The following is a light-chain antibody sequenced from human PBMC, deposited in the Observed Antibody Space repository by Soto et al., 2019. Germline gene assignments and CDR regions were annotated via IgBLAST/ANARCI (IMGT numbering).Light chain of an antibody. V-gene: IGKV1-17*01. CDR1: QNIGNS. Sequence: DIQMTQSPSSLSASIGDRVTITFRASQNIGNSLGWYQQKPGKAPKRLIYTASSLQSGVPSRLRGSGYGTELTITISSMKNDDFETYYCQHYNSYSEAFGHGTKVDIK. J-gene: IGKJ1*01. CDR2: TAS. CDR3: QHYNSYSEA.